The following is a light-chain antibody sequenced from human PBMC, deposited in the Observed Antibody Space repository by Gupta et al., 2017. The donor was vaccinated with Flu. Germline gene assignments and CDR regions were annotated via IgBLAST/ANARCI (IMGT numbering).Light chain of an antibody. CDR3: AAWDDSLNGPV. J-gene: IGLJ3*02. V-gene: IGLV1-44*01. CDR2: SNN. CDR1: SSNIGSNT. Sequence: QSVLTQPPPASGTPGQRVTIPCSGSSSNIGSNTVNWYQQLPGTAPKLLIYSNNQLPSGVPDRFSGSKSGTSASLAISGLQSEDGADYYCAAWDDSLNGPVFGGGTKLTVL.